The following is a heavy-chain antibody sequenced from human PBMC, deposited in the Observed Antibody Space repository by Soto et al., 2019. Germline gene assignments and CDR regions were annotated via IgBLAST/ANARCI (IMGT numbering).Heavy chain of an antibody. D-gene: IGHD3-22*01. J-gene: IGHJ1*01. CDR3: ARTTYYYDSSGDYGDFQH. CDR2: IIPIFGTA. Sequence: QVQLLQSGAEVQKPGSSVKVSCTASGGTFSSYAISWVRQAPGQGLEWMGGIIPIFGTANSAQKFLGRVTITADESTRTAYMELSSLRSEDTAVYYCARTTYYYDSSGDYGDFQHWGQGTLVTVSS. V-gene: IGHV1-69*12. CDR1: GGTFSSYA.